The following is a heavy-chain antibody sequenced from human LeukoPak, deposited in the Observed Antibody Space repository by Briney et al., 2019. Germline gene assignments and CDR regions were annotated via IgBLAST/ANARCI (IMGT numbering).Heavy chain of an antibody. V-gene: IGHV3-74*01. CDR3: ARPPDSLANAYDV. D-gene: IGHD3-22*01. CDR1: GFSLNKHW. J-gene: IGHJ3*01. CDR2: IDPDGVGS. Sequence: PGGSLRLSCTASGFSLNKHWMHWVRQAPGGGLVWVSRIDPDGVGSDSADSVRGRFTISRDNARNTLYLQMESLRAEDTAVYYCARPPDSLANAYDVWGQGTMFTVSS.